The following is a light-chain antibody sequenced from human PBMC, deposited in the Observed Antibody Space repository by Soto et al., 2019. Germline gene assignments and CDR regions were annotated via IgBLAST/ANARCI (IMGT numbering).Light chain of an antibody. Sequence: QSVLTQPASVSGSPGQSITISCTGTSSDVGGYNYVSWYQQHPGKAPKPMIYDVSNRPSGVSNRFSGSKSGNTASLTISGLQAEDEADYYCSSYTSSSTYVSGTGTKVTVL. V-gene: IGLV2-14*01. CDR1: SSDVGGYNY. CDR2: DVS. CDR3: SSYTSSSTYV. J-gene: IGLJ1*01.